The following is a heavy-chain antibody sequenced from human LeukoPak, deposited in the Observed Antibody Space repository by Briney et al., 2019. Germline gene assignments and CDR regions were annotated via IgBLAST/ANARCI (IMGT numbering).Heavy chain of an antibody. D-gene: IGHD1/OR15-1a*01. CDR3: ARGFRLEHYYYYYYMDV. V-gene: IGHV3-23*01. CDR1: GFTFSSYA. J-gene: IGHJ6*03. Sequence: GGSLRLSCAASGFTFSSYAMSWVRQAPGKGLEWVSAISGSGGSTYYADSVKGRFTISRDNAKNSLYLQMNSLRAEDTAVYYCARGFRLEHYYYYYYMDVWGKGTTVTVSS. CDR2: ISGSGGST.